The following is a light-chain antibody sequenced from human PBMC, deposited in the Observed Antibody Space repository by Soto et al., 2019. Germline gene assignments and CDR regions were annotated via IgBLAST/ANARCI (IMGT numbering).Light chain of an antibody. CDR2: TTS. J-gene: IGKJ4*01. V-gene: IGKV1D-12*01. Sequence: DIQMTQSPSSVSASVGDRVTITCRASQGINNWLAWYQQKPGKAPKLLIYTTSSLQSGVPSRFSGSGSGTAFILTISSLQPEDSETYYCQQANSFPLTFGGGTKVEIK. CDR3: QQANSFPLT. CDR1: QGINNW.